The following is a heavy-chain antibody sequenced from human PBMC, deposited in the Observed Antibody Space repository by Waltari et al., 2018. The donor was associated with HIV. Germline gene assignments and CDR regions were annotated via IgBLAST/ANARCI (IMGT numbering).Heavy chain of an antibody. Sequence: QVQLQESGPGLVKPSETLSLTCTVSGGSISSYYWSWIRQPPGKGLEWIGYIYYSGSTNCNPSLKSRVTISVDTSKNQFSLKLSSVTAADTAVYYCARRVGDGDYEGPFLDYWGQGTLVTVSS. CDR2: IYYSGST. CDR3: ARRVGDGDYEGPFLDY. D-gene: IGHD4-17*01. V-gene: IGHV4-59*01. CDR1: GGSISSYY. J-gene: IGHJ4*02.